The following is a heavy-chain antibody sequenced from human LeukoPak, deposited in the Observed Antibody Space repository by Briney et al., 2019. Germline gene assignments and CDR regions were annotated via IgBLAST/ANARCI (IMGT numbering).Heavy chain of an antibody. D-gene: IGHD2-15*01. V-gene: IGHV4-59*01. J-gene: IGHJ6*04. Sequence: PSETLSLNCTVSGGSLSSYYWSWLRKPPGKGLEWIGYIYYSGSTNYNPSLKSRVTISVDTSKNQFSLKLSSVTAADTAVYYCARDHCSGGSCYPGGMDVWGKGTTVTVSS. CDR3: ARDHCSGGSCYPGGMDV. CDR1: GGSLSSYY. CDR2: IYYSGST.